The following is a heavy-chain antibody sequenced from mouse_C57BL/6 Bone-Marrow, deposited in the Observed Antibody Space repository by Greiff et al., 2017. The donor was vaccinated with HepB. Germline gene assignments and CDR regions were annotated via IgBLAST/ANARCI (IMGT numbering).Heavy chain of an antibody. CDR3: ASYYARNAMDY. Sequence: DVHLVESGPGLVKPSQSLSLTCSVTGYSITSGYYWNWIRQFPGNKLEWMGYISYDGSNNYNPSLKNRISITRDTSKNQFFLKLNSVTTEDTATYYCASYYARNAMDYWGQGTSVTVSS. J-gene: IGHJ4*01. CDR2: ISYDGSN. D-gene: IGHD1-1*02. CDR1: GYSITSGYY. V-gene: IGHV3-6*01.